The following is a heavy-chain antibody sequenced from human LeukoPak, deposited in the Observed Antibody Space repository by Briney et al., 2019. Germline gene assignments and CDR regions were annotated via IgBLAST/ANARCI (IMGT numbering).Heavy chain of an antibody. CDR1: GGSISSGGHS. CDR3: ARINDFWSGPTLDV. V-gene: IGHV4-30-2*01. J-gene: IGHJ6*02. Sequence: SETLSLTCTVSGGSISSGGHSWSWIRQPPGKGLEWIGYIYHSGSGSTYYNPSLKSRVTISMDKSKSQFSLKLNSVTAADTAVYYCARINDFWSGPTLDVWGQGTTVTVSS. D-gene: IGHD3-3*01. CDR2: IYHSGSGST.